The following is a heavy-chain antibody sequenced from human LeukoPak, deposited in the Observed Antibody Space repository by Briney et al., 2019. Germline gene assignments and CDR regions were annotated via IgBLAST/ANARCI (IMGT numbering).Heavy chain of an antibody. D-gene: IGHD3-3*01. V-gene: IGHV3-74*01. CDR3: ARDVWFYDFWSAYYYGIDV. CDR1: GFDFSSKW. CDR2: IKGDGIST. Sequence: GGSLRLSCAASGFDFSSKWMHWVCHAPGQVLVCVSRIKGDGISTNYADSVKGRFTISRDIAKNSLYLQMNSLRAEDTAVYYCARDVWFYDFWSAYYYGIDVWGQGTTVTVSS. J-gene: IGHJ6*02.